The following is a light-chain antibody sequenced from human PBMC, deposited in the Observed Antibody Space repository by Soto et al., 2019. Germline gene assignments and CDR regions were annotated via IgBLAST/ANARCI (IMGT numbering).Light chain of an antibody. Sequence: DIQMTQSPSMLSAAVGDRVTISCRASQTIGTWLAWYQQKPAKAPKLLIYKASTLESGVPSRFSGSGSGTEFTLTITSLQSDDFATYYCQQYNTHSFGGGTKVDI. J-gene: IGKJ4*01. CDR3: QQYNTHS. CDR2: KAS. CDR1: QTIGTW. V-gene: IGKV1-5*03.